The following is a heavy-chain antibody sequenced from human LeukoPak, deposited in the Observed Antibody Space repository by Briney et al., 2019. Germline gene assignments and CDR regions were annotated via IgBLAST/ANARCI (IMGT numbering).Heavy chain of an antibody. D-gene: IGHD2-2*01. CDR2: INPNSGGT. CDR3: ARDTEDIVVVPAARPDAFDI. V-gene: IGHV1-2*02. J-gene: IGHJ3*02. CDR1: GYTFTGYY. Sequence: GASVKVSCKASGYTFTGYYMHWVRQAPGQGLEWMGWINPNSGGTNYAQKFQGRVTMTRDTSISTAYMELSRLRSDDTAVHYCARDTEDIVVVPAARPDAFDIWGQGTMVTVSS.